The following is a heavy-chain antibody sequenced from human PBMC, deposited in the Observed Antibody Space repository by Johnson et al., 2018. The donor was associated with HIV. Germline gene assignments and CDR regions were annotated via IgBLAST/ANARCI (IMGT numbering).Heavy chain of an antibody. J-gene: IGHJ3*01. CDR1: GFTFSDYF. Sequence: VHLVESVGGLVQPGGSLRLSCDTSGFTFSDYFIDWVRQAPGRGLEWLGRARNEANSYTIEYAASVRGRFSISRDHSKNSVFLQMNSLKTEDTAVYYCARGYGVYATSFDVWGQGTVVAVSS. CDR2: ARNEANSYTI. V-gene: IGHV3-72*01. D-gene: IGHD5/OR15-5a*01. CDR3: ARGYGVYATSFDV.